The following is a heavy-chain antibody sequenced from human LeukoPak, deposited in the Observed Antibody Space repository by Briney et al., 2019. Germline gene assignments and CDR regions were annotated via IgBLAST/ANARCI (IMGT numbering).Heavy chain of an antibody. CDR2: INPSGGST. D-gene: IGHD6-19*01. J-gene: IGHJ4*02. Sequence: ASVKVSCKASRYTFTSYYMHWVQQAPGQGLEWMGIINPSGGSTSYAQKFQGRVTMTRDTSTSTVYMELSSLRSEDTAVYYCARANGAVAGPKLDYWGQGTLVTVST. CDR1: RYTFTSYY. V-gene: IGHV1-46*01. CDR3: ARANGAVAGPKLDY.